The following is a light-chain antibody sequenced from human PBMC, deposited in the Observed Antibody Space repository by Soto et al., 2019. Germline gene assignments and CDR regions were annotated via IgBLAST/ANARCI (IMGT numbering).Light chain of an antibody. CDR2: GAS. CDR3: QHYNNWPPYA. V-gene: IGKV3-15*01. CDR1: QNINTN. J-gene: IGKJ2*01. Sequence: EIVMTQSPATLSVSPGERATLSCRASQNINTNLAWYQQKPGQAPRLLIYGASTRAASFPARFSGSGSGTEFTLTISSLQSEDSAVYYCQHYNNWPPYAFGQGTKLEIK.